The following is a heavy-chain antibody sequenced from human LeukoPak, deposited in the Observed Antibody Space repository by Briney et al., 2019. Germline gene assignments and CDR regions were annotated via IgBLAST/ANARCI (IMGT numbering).Heavy chain of an antibody. CDR1: GGSISGYY. V-gene: IGHV4-59*08. CDR3: ARAYCSGGSCFSRGNFDY. CDR2: IYYSGST. J-gene: IGHJ4*02. D-gene: IGHD2-15*01. Sequence: SETLSLTCTVSGGSISGYYWSWIRQPPGKGLEWIGYIYYSGSTSYNPSLKSRVTMSLDSSKNQLSLMMSSVTAADTAVYFCARAYCSGGSCFSRGNFDYWGQGTLVTVSS.